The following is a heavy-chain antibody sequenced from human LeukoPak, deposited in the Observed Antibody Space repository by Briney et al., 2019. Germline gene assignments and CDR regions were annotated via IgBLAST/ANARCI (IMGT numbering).Heavy chain of an antibody. Sequence: PGGSLRLSCATSGFPFSSYWMNWVRQAPGKGLEWVANIKPDGSEKSCVDSVKGRFTISRDNAKNSLYLQMNNLRAEDTSVYYCARRGSVNWRSSYVVFDIWGEGTMVTASS. CDR3: ARRGSVNWRSSYVVFDI. D-gene: IGHD1-1*01. V-gene: IGHV3-7*01. J-gene: IGHJ3*02. CDR2: IKPDGSEK. CDR1: GFPFSSYW.